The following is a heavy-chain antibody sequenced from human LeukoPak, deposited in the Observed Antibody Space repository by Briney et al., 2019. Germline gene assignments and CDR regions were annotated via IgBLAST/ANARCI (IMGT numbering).Heavy chain of an antibody. CDR3: AKDIARGVPAADAFDI. V-gene: IGHV3-30*04. Sequence: PGRSLRLSSAASGFTFSSSAMHWVRQAPGKGLEWVAFISHDGSNEYYADSVKGRFTISRDNSKNTLYLQMNSLRAEDTAVYYCAKDIARGVPAADAFDIWGQGTMVTVSS. CDR2: ISHDGSNE. D-gene: IGHD2-2*01. CDR1: GFTFSSSA. J-gene: IGHJ3*02.